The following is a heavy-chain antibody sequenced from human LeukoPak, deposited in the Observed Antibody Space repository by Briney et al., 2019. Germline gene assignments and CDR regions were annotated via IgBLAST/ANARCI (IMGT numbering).Heavy chain of an antibody. J-gene: IGHJ4*02. CDR1: GFTFSSYW. D-gene: IGHD6-25*01. CDR2: IKQDGDET. Sequence: PGGSLRLSCAASGFTFSSYWMSWVRQAPGKGLEWVANIKQDGDETYYVDSVKGRFTISRDNAKKSLYLQMNSLRVEDTAVYFCAREASRSGCLDYWGQGTLVTVSS. CDR3: AREASRSGCLDY. V-gene: IGHV3-7*01.